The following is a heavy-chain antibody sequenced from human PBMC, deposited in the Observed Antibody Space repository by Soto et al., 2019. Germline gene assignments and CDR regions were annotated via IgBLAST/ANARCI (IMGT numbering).Heavy chain of an antibody. CDR3: ARAAYYYDSSGYRGLYFDY. CDR2: IWYDGSNK. Sequence: GGSLRLSCAASGFTFSSYGMHWVRQAPGKGLEWVAVIWYDGSNKYYADSVKGRFTISRDNSKNTLYLQMNSLRAEDTAVYYCARAAYYYDSSGYRGLYFDYWGQGTLVTVSS. D-gene: IGHD3-22*01. J-gene: IGHJ4*02. V-gene: IGHV3-33*01. CDR1: GFTFSSYG.